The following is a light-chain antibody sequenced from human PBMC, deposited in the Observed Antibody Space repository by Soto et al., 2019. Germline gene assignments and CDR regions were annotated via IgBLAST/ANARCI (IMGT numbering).Light chain of an antibody. J-gene: IGKJ4*01. Sequence: EIVMTQSPGNLSVSPGESVSLSCRASQTISDNLAWYQQKPGLPPRLLIYHTSTRASGVPARFSGSGSGTDFSLTIRSLQSEDFAVYYCQRYDNWPLIFGGGTKVDIK. V-gene: IGKV3-15*01. CDR3: QRYDNWPLI. CDR1: QTISDN. CDR2: HTS.